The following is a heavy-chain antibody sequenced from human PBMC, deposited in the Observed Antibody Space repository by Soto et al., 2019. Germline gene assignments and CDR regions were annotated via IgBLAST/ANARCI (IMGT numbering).Heavy chain of an antibody. CDR1: GFTFSNYA. D-gene: IGHD6-13*01. V-gene: IGHV3-23*01. J-gene: IGHJ4*02. CDR3: AKDHGSSWYEIDY. Sequence: PGGSLRLSCAASGFTFSNYAVTWVRHAPGKGLEWVSTISGSGGSTYYADSVKGRFTISRDNSKNTLYLQMNSLRAEDTAVYYCAKDHGSSWYEIDYWGQGTLVTVSS. CDR2: ISGSGGST.